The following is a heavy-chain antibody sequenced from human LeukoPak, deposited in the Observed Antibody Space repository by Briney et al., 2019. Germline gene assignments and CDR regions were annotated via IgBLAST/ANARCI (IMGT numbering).Heavy chain of an antibody. D-gene: IGHD7-27*01. CDR2: ISSSSSTI. V-gene: IGHV3-48*01. CDR3: ARGGETGDRFLYYYYYMDV. CDR1: GFTFSSYS. Sequence: GGSLRLSCAASGFTFSSYSMNWVRQAPGKGLEWDSYISSSSSTIYYADSVKGRFTISRDNAKNSLYLQMNSLRAEDTAVYYCARGGETGDRFLYYYYYMDVWGKGTTVTVSS. J-gene: IGHJ6*03.